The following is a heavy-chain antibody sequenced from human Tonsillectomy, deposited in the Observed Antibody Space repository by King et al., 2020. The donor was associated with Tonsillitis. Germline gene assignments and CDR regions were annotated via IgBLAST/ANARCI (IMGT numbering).Heavy chain of an antibody. D-gene: IGHD6-19*01. CDR2: IYWDDDK. CDR1: GFSLSTSAVG. J-gene: IGHJ4*02. CDR3: AHTSGWCPDH. Sequence: LTLKESGPPLVKPTQTLTLTCTFSGFSLSTSAVGVAWIRQPPGKALEWLALIYWDDDKRYSPSLNSRLTITKDTSKNQVVLTMTNMDPTDTATCYCAHTSGWCPDHWGQGILVTVSS. V-gene: IGHV2-5*02.